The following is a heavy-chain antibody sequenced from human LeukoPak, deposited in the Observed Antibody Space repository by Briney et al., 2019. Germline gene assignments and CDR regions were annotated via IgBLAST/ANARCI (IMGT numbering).Heavy chain of an antibody. CDR1: GFTFSRYW. CDR3: ARSGRGVDSFYFYMDV. V-gene: IGHV3-7*01. D-gene: IGHD3-10*01. J-gene: IGHJ6*03. CDR2: IKHDGSEKQDGSEK. Sequence: TGGSLRLSCAASGFTFSRYWMSWVRQAPGKGLEWVANIKHDGSEKQDGSEKNYVDSVKGRFTISRDNAKNSLYLQMNSLRAEDTAVYYCARSGRGVDSFYFYMDVWGKGTTVTVSS.